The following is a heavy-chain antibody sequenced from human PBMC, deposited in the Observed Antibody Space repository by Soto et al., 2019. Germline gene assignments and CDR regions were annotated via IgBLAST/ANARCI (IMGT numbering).Heavy chain of an antibody. V-gene: IGHV4-31*03. CDR3: AREGGSYDSSSHLLRGAFDI. D-gene: IGHD3-22*01. CDR2: IYFRGNT. CDR1: GDSISRIDYY. J-gene: IGHJ3*02. Sequence: SETLSLTCSVSGDSISRIDYYWTWLRQHPEKGLEWIGNIYFRGNTYYSPSLESRLTISVDTSKNQFSLKLTSVTAADTAVYYCAREGGSYDSSSHLLRGAFDIRGQGTMGTRSS.